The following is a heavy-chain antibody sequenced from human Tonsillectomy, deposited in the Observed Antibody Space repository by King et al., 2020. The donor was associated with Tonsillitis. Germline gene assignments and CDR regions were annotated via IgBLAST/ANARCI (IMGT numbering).Heavy chain of an antibody. D-gene: IGHD3-22*01. CDR2: ISSSRSTI. CDR3: ARDSNYYDSSGYYYVRYGMDV. CDR1: GFTFSSYS. J-gene: IGHJ6*02. V-gene: IGHV3-48*01. Sequence: VQLVESGGGLVQPGGSLRLSCAASGFTFSSYSMNWVRQAPGKGLEWVSYISSSRSTIYYADSVKGRFTISRDNAKNSLYLQMNSLRAEDTAVYYCARDSNYYDSSGYYYVRYGMDVWGQGTTVIVSS.